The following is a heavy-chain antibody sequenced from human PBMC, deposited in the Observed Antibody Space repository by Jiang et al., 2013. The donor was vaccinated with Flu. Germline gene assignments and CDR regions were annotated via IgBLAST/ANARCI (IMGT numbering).Heavy chain of an antibody. CDR2: IFPGDSET. J-gene: IGHJ4*02. V-gene: IGHV5-51*01. CDR1: GYSFVSYW. D-gene: IGHD6-19*01. CDR3: ARTSSGGTEY. Sequence: LKISCKGSGYSFVSYWIGWVRQMPGKGLEWMGIIFPGDSETIYSPSFQGRVRISVDKAINTAYLHWSSLKTSDTAMYYCARTSSGGTEYWGEGTLVTVSP.